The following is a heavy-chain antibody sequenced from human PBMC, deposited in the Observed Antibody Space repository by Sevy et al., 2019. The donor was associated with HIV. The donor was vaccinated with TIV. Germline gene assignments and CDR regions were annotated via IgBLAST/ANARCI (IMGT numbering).Heavy chain of an antibody. J-gene: IGHJ6*02. V-gene: IGHV3-30*03. D-gene: IGHD5-18*01. CDR3: VLMDTAIYRGYYYYGMDV. CDR1: GFSFSSYV. CDR2: VSYDGSDK. Sequence: GGSLRLSCAASGFSFSSYVMHWVRQAPGKGLEWVAVVSYDGSDKYYEDSVKGRFTISRDNSKNTLYLQMNSLRAEDTAVYYCVLMDTAIYRGYYYYGMDVWGQGTTVTVSS.